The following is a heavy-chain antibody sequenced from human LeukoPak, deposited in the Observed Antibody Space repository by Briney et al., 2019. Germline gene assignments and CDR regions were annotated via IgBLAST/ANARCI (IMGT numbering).Heavy chain of an antibody. D-gene: IGHD6-6*01. Sequence: GGSLRLSCAASGFTFSSYAMSWVRQAPGKGLEWVSTISATGDGTVYADSVKGRFIISRDNSENMLLLQMNSLRADDTAVYYCAKDWATLPSRLSPFDSWGQGTLVTVSS. V-gene: IGHV3-23*01. CDR2: ISATGDGT. J-gene: IGHJ4*02. CDR1: GFTFSSYA. CDR3: AKDWATLPSRLSPFDS.